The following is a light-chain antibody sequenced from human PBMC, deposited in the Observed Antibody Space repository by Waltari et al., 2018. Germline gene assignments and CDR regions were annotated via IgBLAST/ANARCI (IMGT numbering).Light chain of an antibody. CDR2: EST. J-gene: IGLJ2*01. CDR1: SSDVGTYNL. Sequence: QSALTQPASVSGSPGQSITISCTGTSSDVGTYNLVSWYQHHPGKAPKLMIYESTKRPSGVSHRFSGSKSGNTASRTISGLQAEDEADYYCCSFAGSSPHVVLGGGTKLTVL. CDR3: CSFAGSSPHVV. V-gene: IGLV2-23*01.